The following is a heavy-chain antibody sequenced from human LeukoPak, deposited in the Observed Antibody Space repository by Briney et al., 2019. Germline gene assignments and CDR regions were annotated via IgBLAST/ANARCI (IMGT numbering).Heavy chain of an antibody. D-gene: IGHD4-23*01. V-gene: IGHV3-30*04. J-gene: IGHJ4*02. CDR1: GFSFSTYA. Sequence: SGRSLRLSCAASGFSFSTYAMHWVRQAPGKGLEWVAVIRYDGRNKYYADSVEGRFTISRDNSKSTLFLQMNSLRTEDTAVYFCAGGGNSDMLFWGQGTLVTVSS. CDR3: AGGGNSDMLF. CDR2: IRYDGRNK.